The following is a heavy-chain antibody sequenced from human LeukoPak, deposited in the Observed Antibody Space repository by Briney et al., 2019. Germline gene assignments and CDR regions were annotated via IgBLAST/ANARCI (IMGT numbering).Heavy chain of an antibody. D-gene: IGHD6-19*01. CDR3: ARPLAVAGFDY. CDR1: GGTFSSYA. CDR2: IIPIFGAA. J-gene: IGHJ4*02. Sequence: SVKVSCKASGGTFSSYAISWVRQAPGQGLEWMGGIIPIFGAANYAQKFQGRVTITRDTSASTAYMELSSLRSEDTAVYFCARPLAVAGFDYWGQGTLVTVSS. V-gene: IGHV1-69*05.